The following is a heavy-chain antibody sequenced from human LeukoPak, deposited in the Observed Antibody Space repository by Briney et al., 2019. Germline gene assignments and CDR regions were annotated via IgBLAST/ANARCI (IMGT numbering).Heavy chain of an antibody. V-gene: IGHV3-23*01. CDR3: ARMSGDRGSYPYYYYYYYMDV. J-gene: IGHJ6*03. Sequence: PGGSLRLSCAASGFTFSSHGMNWVRQAPGKGLEWVSGISPSGGITYYTDSVKGRFTISRDNSKNTQSLQMNSLRAEDTAVYYCARMSGDRGSYPYYYYYYYMDVWGKGTTVTVSS. D-gene: IGHD1-26*01. CDR1: GFTFSSHG. CDR2: ISPSGGIT.